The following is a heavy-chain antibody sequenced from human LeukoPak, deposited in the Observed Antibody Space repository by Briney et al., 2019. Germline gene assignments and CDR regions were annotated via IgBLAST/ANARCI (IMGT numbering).Heavy chain of an antibody. D-gene: IGHD6-19*01. J-gene: IGHJ4*02. Sequence: ASVKVSCKASGYTFTGYDINWVRQATGQGLEWMGWMNPNSGNTGYAQKFQGRVTITRNTSISTAYMELSSLRSEDTAVYYCARGSRVLGYSSGYSQRYYFDYWGQGTLVTVSS. V-gene: IGHV1-8*03. CDR2: MNPNSGNT. CDR3: ARGSRVLGYSSGYSQRYYFDY. CDR1: GYTFTGYD.